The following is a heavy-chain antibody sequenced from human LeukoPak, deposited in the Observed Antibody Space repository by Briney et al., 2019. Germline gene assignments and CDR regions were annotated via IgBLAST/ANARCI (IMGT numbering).Heavy chain of an antibody. D-gene: IGHD3-10*01. Sequence: GGSLRLSCAASGFTFSSYAMSWVRQAPGKGLEWVSAISGSGGSTYYADSVKGRFTISRDNSKNTLYLQMNSLRAEDTAVYYCAKDVATMVRGVTSYDYCGQGTLVTVSS. J-gene: IGHJ4*02. V-gene: IGHV3-23*01. CDR3: AKDVATMVRGVTSYDY. CDR2: ISGSGGST. CDR1: GFTFSSYA.